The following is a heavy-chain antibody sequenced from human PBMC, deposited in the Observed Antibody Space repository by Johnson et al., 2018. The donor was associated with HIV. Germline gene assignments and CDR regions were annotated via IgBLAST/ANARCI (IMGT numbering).Heavy chain of an antibody. J-gene: IGHJ3*02. CDR3: ARKGDAFDI. V-gene: IGHV3-33*08. CDR2: IWYDGSNK. CDR1: GFTFSSYA. Sequence: QVQLVESGGGVVQPGRSLRLSCAASGFTFSSYAMHWVRQAPGKGLEWVAVIWYDGSNKYYADSVKGRFTISRDNSKNTLYLQMNSLRAGDTAVYYCARKGDAFDIWRQGTMVTVSS.